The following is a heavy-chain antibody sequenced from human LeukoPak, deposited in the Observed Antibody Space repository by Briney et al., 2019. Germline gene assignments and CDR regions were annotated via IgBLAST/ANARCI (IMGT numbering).Heavy chain of an antibody. CDR2: IYSGGST. CDR3: ARENAGMDV. Sequence: GGSLRLSCAASGFTFSSYAMSWVRQAPGKGLEWVSVIYSGGSTYYADSVKGRFTISRDNSKNTLYLQMNSLRAEDTAVYYCARENAGMDVWGQGTTVTVSS. J-gene: IGHJ6*02. CDR1: GFTFSSYA. V-gene: IGHV3-53*01.